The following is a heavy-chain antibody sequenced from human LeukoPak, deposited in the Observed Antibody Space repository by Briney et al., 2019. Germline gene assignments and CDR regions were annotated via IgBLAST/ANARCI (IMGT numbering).Heavy chain of an antibody. CDR1: GFTFSNAW. CDR2: IKSKTDGGTT. CDR3: TTDLGIVGAYFDY. D-gene: IGHD1-26*01. J-gene: IGHJ4*02. Sequence: GGSLRLSCAASGFTFSNAWMSWVRQAPGKGLEWVGRIKSKTDGGTTDYAAPVKGRFTISRDDSKNTLYLQMNSLKTEDTAVYYCTTDLGIVGAYFDYWGQGTLVTVSS. V-gene: IGHV3-15*01.